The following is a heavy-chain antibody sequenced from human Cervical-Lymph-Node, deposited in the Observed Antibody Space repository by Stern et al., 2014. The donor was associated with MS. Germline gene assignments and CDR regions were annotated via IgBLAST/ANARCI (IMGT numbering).Heavy chain of an antibody. CDR2: AYYSGST. CDR3: ARDVGLDV. Sequence: QVQLQQSGPGLVKPSETLSLSCRVSGVSISLYYCSWVRQPPGKGLEWIGYAYYSGSTTYNPALKSRVTISVDTSKNQFSLRLTSVTAADTAVYYCARDVGLDVWGQGTTVTVSS. J-gene: IGHJ6*02. V-gene: IGHV4-59*01. D-gene: IGHD2-15*01. CDR1: GVSISLYY.